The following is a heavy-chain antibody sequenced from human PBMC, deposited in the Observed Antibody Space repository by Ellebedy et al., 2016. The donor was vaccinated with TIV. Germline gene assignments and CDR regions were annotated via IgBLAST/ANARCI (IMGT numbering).Heavy chain of an antibody. CDR2: IYSNGNT. CDR3: ARGSGSYYYYGMDV. Sequence: MPSETLSLTCTVSGGSISSYYWSWIRQPPGKGLEWSGYIYSNGNTKYNPSVKSRVTISLDTSQNQFSLKLTSVTATDTAVYYCARGSGSYYYYGMDVWGQGTTVTVSS. J-gene: IGHJ6*02. D-gene: IGHD1-26*01. V-gene: IGHV4-59*01. CDR1: GGSISSYY.